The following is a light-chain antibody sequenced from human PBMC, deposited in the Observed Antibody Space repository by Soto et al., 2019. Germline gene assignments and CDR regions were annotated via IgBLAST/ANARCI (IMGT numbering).Light chain of an antibody. V-gene: IGLV1-40*01. J-gene: IGLJ2*01. CDR3: QSYDSSLRALV. Sequence: QSVLTQPPSLSGAPGQRVTISCTGSSSNIGATYDVYWYQQLPGAAPKLLIYDNTNRPSGVPDRFSGSKSGTSASLAITGLQAEDEADYYCQSYDSSLRALVFGGGTKLTVL. CDR2: DNT. CDR1: SSNIGATYD.